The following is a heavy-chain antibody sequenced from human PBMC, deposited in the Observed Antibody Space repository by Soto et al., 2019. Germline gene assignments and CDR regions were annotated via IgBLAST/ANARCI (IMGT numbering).Heavy chain of an antibody. CDR1: GGSFSCYD. CDR3: ARGLYDFWSGYPPRYYGMDV. J-gene: IGHJ6*02. D-gene: IGHD3-3*01. Sequence: HSETLSLTCAVYGGSFSCYDWSWIRQPPGKGLEWIGEINHSGSTNYNPSLKSRVTISVDTSKNQFSLKLSSVTAADTAVYYCARGLYDFWSGYPPRYYGMDVWGQGPTVTVSS. CDR2: INHSGST. V-gene: IGHV4-34*01.